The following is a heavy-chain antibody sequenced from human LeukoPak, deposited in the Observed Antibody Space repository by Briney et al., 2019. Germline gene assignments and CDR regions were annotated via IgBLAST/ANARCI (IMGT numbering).Heavy chain of an antibody. D-gene: IGHD3-16*02. CDR3: ARAPRTGAWDMITFGGVIVHGDAFDF. V-gene: IGHV4-39*07. CDR2: IYYSGST. CDR1: GGSLISTTYY. J-gene: IGHJ3*01. Sequence: SETLSLTCAVSGGSLISTTYYWGWIRQPPGKGLEWIGSIYYSGSTYYNPSLKSRVTVSVDMSENQFSLQLSSVTAADTAVYYCARAPRTGAWDMITFGGVIVHGDAFDFWGQGTMVTVSS.